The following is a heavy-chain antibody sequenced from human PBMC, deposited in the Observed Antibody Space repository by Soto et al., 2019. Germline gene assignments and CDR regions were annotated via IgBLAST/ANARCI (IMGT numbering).Heavy chain of an antibody. Sequence: XAVKVSCKASGYTFTCYYLDLARQAPGQGLEWMGWINPYNGVPNYAQKFQGRVTLSRDTSINTAYMELSRLTSDDTAMYYCARTDYLFSTLTYYFDYWGQGTLVTVSS. V-gene: IGHV1-2*02. CDR1: GYTFTCYY. CDR3: ARTDYLFSTLTYYFDY. CDR2: INPYNGVP. D-gene: IGHD3-16*01. J-gene: IGHJ4*02.